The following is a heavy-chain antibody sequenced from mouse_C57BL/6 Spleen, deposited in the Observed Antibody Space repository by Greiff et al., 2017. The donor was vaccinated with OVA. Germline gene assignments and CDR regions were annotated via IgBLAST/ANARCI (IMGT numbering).Heavy chain of an antibody. CDR1: GYAFSSSW. CDR3: ARWAITTVHWYFDV. CDR2: IYPGDGDT. Sequence: QVQLQQSGPELVKPGASVKISCKASGYAFSSSWMNWVKQRPGKGLEWIGRIYPGDGDTNYNGKFKGKATLTADKSSSTAYMQLSSLTSEDSAVYFAARWAITTVHWYFDVWGTGTTVTVSS. J-gene: IGHJ1*03. D-gene: IGHD1-1*01. V-gene: IGHV1-82*01.